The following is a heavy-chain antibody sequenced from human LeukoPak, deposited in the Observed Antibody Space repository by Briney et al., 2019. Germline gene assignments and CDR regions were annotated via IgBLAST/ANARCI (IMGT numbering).Heavy chain of an antibody. CDR3: VKERGGEFDF. J-gene: IGHJ4*02. CDR2: ISGRDHST. V-gene: IGHV3-23*01. CDR1: GFTFSSYG. Sequence: PGGSLRLSCAASGFTFSSYGMSWVRQAPGKGLEWVSAISGRDHSTYYADSVKGRSTISRDDSKNTLYLQMYSLRAEDTAVYYCVKERGGEFDFWGQGTLVTVSS. D-gene: IGHD2-21*01.